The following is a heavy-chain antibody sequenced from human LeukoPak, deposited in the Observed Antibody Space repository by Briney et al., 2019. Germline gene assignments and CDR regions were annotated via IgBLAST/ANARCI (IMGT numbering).Heavy chain of an antibody. CDR3: ARGLSPTNTFDI. CDR2: IYYSGST. Sequence: PSETLSLTCTVSGGSISSYYWSWIRQPPGKGLEWIGYIYYSGSTNYNPSLKSRVTISVDTSKNQFSLKLRSVTAADTAVYYCARGLSPTNTFDIWGQGTMVTVSS. D-gene: IGHD3-16*02. V-gene: IGHV4-59*01. J-gene: IGHJ3*02. CDR1: GGSISSYY.